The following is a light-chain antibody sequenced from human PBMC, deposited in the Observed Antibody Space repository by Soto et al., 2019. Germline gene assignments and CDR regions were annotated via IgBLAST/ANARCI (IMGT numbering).Light chain of an antibody. Sequence: QSALTQPPSASGSPGQSVAISCTGTSSDVGGYNYVSWYQQHPGKAPKLMIYEVNKRPSGVPDRFSGSKSGNTASLTVSGLQAEDEADYYCQSSDSSLNVFGTGTKVTVL. J-gene: IGLJ1*01. CDR3: QSSDSSLNV. CDR2: EVN. CDR1: SSDVGGYNY. V-gene: IGLV2-8*01.